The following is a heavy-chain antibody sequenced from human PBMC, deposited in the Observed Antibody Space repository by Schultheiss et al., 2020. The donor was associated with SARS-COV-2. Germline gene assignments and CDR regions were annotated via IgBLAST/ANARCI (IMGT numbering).Heavy chain of an antibody. CDR2: IYYSGST. D-gene: IGHD3-10*01. CDR3: ARGGGDPPVDY. CDR1: GGSISSSSDY. J-gene: IGHJ4*02. Sequence: SETLSLTCTVSGGSISSSSDYWGWIRQPPGKGLEWIGSIYYSGSTYYNPSLRGRVTISVDTSKNQFSLKLSSVTAADTAVYYCARGGGDPPVDYWGQGTLVTVSS. V-gene: IGHV4-39*07.